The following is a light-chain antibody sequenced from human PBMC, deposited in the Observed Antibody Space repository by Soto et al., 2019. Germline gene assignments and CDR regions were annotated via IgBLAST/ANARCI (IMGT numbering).Light chain of an antibody. V-gene: IGLV2-14*01. CDR3: SSYTTSSTLLNV. Sequence: QSALTQPASVSGSPGQSITISCTGTSSDVGGYNYVSWYHQHPGKAPKLLIYAVSNRPSGVSTRFSGSKSGNTASLTISGLQAEDEADYHCSSYTTSSTLLNVFGTGTKLTVL. CDR2: AVS. CDR1: SSDVGGYNY. J-gene: IGLJ1*01.